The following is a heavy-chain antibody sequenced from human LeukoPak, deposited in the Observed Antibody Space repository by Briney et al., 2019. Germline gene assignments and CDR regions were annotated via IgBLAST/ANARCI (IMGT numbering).Heavy chain of an antibody. J-gene: IGHJ4*02. D-gene: IGHD5-12*01. V-gene: IGHV3-30*03. CDR2: ISYDGSNK. CDR3: AREGRQVATPTVFDY. Sequence: GGSLRLSCAASGFTFDDYGMSWVRQAPGKGLEWVAVISYDGSNKYYADSVKGRFTISRDNSKNTLYLQMNSLRAEDTAVYYCAREGRQVATPTVFDYWGQGTLVTVSS. CDR1: GFTFDDYG.